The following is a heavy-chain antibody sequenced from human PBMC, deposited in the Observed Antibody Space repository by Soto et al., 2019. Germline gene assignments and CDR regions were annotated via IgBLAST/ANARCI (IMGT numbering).Heavy chain of an antibody. V-gene: IGHV3-9*01. CDR3: AKGSGWYYYYYYGMDV. Sequence: HPGGSLRLSCAASGFTVADYAMHWVRQAPGKGLEWVSGISWNSGSIGYADSVKGRFTISRENAKNSLYLQMNSRRAEDTALYYCAKGSGWYYYYYYGMDVWGQGTTVTVSS. CDR1: GFTVADYA. J-gene: IGHJ6*02. CDR2: ISWNSGSI. D-gene: IGHD6-19*01.